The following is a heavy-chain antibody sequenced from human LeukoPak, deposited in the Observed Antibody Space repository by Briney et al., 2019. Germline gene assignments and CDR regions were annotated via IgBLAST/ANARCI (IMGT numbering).Heavy chain of an antibody. CDR3: ARDRIAAAGGFDY. Sequence: KSSETLSLTCTVSGGSISSGSYYWSWIRQPAGKGLEWIGRIYTSGSTNYNPSLKSRVTISVDTSKNQFSLKLSSVTAADTAVYYCARDRIAAAGGFDYWGQGTLVTVSS. D-gene: IGHD6-13*01. CDR2: IYTSGST. V-gene: IGHV4-61*02. CDR1: GGSISSGSYY. J-gene: IGHJ4*02.